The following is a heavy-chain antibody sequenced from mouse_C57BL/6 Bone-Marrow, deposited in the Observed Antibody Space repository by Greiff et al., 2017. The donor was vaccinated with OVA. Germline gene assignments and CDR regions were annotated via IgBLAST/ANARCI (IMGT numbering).Heavy chain of an antibody. CDR1: GYTFTSYW. D-gene: IGHD3-2*02. V-gene: IGHV1-69*01. Sequence: QVQLQQPGAELVMPGASVKLSCKASGYTFTSYWMHWVKQRPGQGLEWIGEIDPSDSYTNYNQKFKGKSTLTVDKPSSTAYMQLSSLTSEDSAVYCGAREGFRRLRLLFAYWGQGTLVTVSA. CDR3: AREGFRRLRLLFAY. J-gene: IGHJ3*01. CDR2: IDPSDSYT.